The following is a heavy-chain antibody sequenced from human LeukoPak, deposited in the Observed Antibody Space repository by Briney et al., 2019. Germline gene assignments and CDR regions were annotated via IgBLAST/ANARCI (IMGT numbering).Heavy chain of an antibody. J-gene: IGHJ6*03. V-gene: IGHV1-18*01. Sequence: ASVKVSCKASGYTFTSYGISWVRQAPGQGLEWIGWISADNGKTNYAQKLQGRVTMTTDTSTSTAYLELRSLRSDDTPVYYCAREGVVPAESYMDACGKGTTVTVSS. CDR1: GYTFTSYG. CDR3: AREGVVPAESYMDA. D-gene: IGHD2-2*01. CDR2: ISADNGKT.